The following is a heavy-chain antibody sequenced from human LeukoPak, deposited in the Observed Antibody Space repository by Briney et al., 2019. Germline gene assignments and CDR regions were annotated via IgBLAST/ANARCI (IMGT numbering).Heavy chain of an antibody. Sequence: GGSLRLSCAASGFTFSTYGMHWVRQAPGKGLEWVAFIPYDGSNKYYADSVKGRFTISRDNSKNTLYLQMNSLRAEDTAVYYCARVDGIAARPGFDYWGQGTLVTVSS. D-gene: IGHD6-6*01. CDR2: IPYDGSNK. J-gene: IGHJ4*02. CDR1: GFTFSTYG. V-gene: IGHV3-30*02. CDR3: ARVDGIAARPGFDY.